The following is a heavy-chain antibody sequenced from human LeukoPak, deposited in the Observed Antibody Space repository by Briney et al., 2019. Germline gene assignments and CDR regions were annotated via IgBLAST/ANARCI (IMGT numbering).Heavy chain of an antibody. CDR1: GGSIISYY. J-gene: IGHJ4*02. CDR2: IYTSGST. V-gene: IGHV4-4*07. D-gene: IGHD6-19*01. CDR3: ARDQDSSGWSLDY. Sequence: SETLSLTCTVSGGSIISYYWSWIRQPAGKGLEWIGRIYTSGSTNYNPSLKSRVTISVDKSKNQFSLKLSSVTAADTAVYYCARDQDSSGWSLDYWGQGTLVTVSS.